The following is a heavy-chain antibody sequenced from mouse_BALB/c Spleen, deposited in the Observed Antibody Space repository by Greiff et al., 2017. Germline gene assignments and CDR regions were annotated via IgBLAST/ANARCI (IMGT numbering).Heavy chain of an antibody. V-gene: IGHV14-4*02. D-gene: IGHD2-4*01. Sequence: VQLQQSGAELVRSGASVKLSCTASGFNIKDYYMHWVKQRPEQGLEWIGWIDPENGDTEYAPKFQGKATMTADTSSNTAYLQLSSLTSEDTAVYYCARPPTMITAWFAYWGQGTLVTVSA. CDR2: IDPENGDT. J-gene: IGHJ3*01. CDR3: ARPPTMITAWFAY. CDR1: GFNIKDYY.